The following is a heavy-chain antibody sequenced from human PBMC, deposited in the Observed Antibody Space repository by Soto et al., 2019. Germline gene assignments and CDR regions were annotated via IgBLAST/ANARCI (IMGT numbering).Heavy chain of an antibody. J-gene: IGHJ4*02. D-gene: IGHD3-16*01. Sequence: QVQLVQSGAEVKKPGASVRVSCKASGYTFTDYYIHWVRQAPGQGLEGMGWINPNSGGTNYAQKFQGRVTMTRDRSTNTAYVELSGLKSDDTAVCYCATLGAGAFDYWGQGTLVTVPS. CDR3: ATLGAGAFDY. CDR2: INPNSGGT. CDR1: GYTFTDYY. V-gene: IGHV1-2*02.